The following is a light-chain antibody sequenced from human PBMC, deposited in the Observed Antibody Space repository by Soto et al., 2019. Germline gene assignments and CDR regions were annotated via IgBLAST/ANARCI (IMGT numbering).Light chain of an antibody. Sequence: QSALTQPASVSVSPGQSITISCTGTSSDVGGYKYVSWYQQHPGKAPKLMIYEVSNRPSGVSNRFSGSKSGNTASLTISGLHAEDEADYYCSSYTSSSPCVFGTGTKVTVL. V-gene: IGLV2-14*01. J-gene: IGLJ1*01. CDR3: SSYTSSSPCV. CDR1: SSDVGGYKY. CDR2: EVS.